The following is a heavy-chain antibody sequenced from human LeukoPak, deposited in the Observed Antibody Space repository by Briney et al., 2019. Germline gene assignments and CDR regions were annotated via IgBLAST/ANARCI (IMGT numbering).Heavy chain of an antibody. D-gene: IGHD3-22*01. Sequence: GGSLRLSCAASGLTFSSFATSWVRQAPWKGLEWVSGISASGGSTYYADSVKGRFTISRDNSKNTLYLQMNSLRAEDTAVYYCAKGFYDNSASGVFDIWGQGTMVTVSS. J-gene: IGHJ3*02. CDR3: AKGFYDNSASGVFDI. CDR1: GLTFSSFA. V-gene: IGHV3-23*01. CDR2: ISASGGST.